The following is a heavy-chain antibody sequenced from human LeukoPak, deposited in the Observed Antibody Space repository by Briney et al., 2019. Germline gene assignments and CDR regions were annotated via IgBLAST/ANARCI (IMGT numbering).Heavy chain of an antibody. CDR3: ATSLVTTGIDLDC. V-gene: IGHV3-48*03. CDR2: ISNSGRTK. Sequence: GGSLRLSCAASGFTFSSYEMNWVRQAPGKGLEWVSFISNSGRTKYYADSVKGRFTISRDNAKNSLYLQMNILRADDTAVYYCATSLVTTGIDLDCWGQGTLVTVSS. CDR1: GFTFSSYE. D-gene: IGHD4-17*01. J-gene: IGHJ4*02.